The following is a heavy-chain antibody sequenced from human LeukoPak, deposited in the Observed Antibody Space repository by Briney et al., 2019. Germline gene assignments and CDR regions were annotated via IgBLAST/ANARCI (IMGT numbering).Heavy chain of an antibody. V-gene: IGHV1-69*05. CDR3: AREGIAAAGTVLWFDP. J-gene: IGHJ5*02. D-gene: IGHD6-13*01. Sequence: GASVKVSCKASGGTFSSYAINWVRQAPGQGLEWMGRIIPIFGTVKYAQKFQGRVTITTDESTSTAYMELSSLRSEDTAVYYCAREGIAAAGTVLWFDPWGQGTLVTVSS. CDR2: IIPIFGTV. CDR1: GGTFSSYA.